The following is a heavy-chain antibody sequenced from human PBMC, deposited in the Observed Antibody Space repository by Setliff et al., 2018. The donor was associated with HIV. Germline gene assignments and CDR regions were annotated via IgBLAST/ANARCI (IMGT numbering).Heavy chain of an antibody. CDR1: GASISSNNW. D-gene: IGHD6-19*01. J-gene: IGHJ4*02. CDR2: IHYSGSP. Sequence: NPSETLSLTCTVSGASISSNNWWTWVRQPPGRGLEWIGEIHYSGSPSYNPSLSSRLTISVDTSKSHVSLRLSSVTAADTGVYYCARRGYSSGYFDYWGQGMLVTVSS. CDR3: ARRGYSSGYFDY. V-gene: IGHV4-4*02.